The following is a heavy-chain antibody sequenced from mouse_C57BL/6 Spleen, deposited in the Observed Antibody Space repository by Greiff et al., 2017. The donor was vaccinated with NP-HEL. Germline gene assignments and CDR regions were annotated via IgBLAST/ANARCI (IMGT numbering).Heavy chain of an antibody. J-gene: IGHJ2*01. CDR1: GFTFSDYG. V-gene: IGHV5-17*01. Sequence: EVQLVESGGGLVKPGGSLKLSCAASGFTFSDYGMHWVRQAPEKGLEWVAYISSGSSTIYYADTVKGRFTISRDNAKNTLFLQMTSLRSEDTAMYYCARPGYGSIRSYYFDYWGQGTTLTVSS. CDR3: ARPGYGSIRSYYFDY. CDR2: ISSGSSTI. D-gene: IGHD1-1*01.